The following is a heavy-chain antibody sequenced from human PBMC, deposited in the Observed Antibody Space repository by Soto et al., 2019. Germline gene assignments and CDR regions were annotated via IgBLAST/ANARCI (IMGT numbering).Heavy chain of an antibody. Sequence: QLVESGGGLVQPGRSLRLSCAASGFTFQDYAMHWVRQAPGKGPEWVSGISWNGVSIGYVDSAKGRFTISRDNAKNSIYMQMNSLRVEDSAFYYCAKDRSSAAYCFDFWGQGTLVTVSS. D-gene: IGHD2-2*01. V-gene: IGHV3-9*01. CDR1: GFTFQDYA. J-gene: IGHJ4*02. CDR3: AKDRSSAAYCFDF. CDR2: ISWNGVSI.